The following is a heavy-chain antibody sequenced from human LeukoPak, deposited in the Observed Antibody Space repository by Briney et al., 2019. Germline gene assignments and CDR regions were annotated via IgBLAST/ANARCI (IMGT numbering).Heavy chain of an antibody. J-gene: IGHJ4*02. CDR3: ARHSVHCSSTNCPIDY. V-gene: IGHV1-69*05. D-gene: IGHD2-2*01. CDR1: GGIFSSYA. CDR2: IIPVFGTS. Sequence: ASVKVSCKASGGIFSSYAISWVRQAPGQGLEWMGGIIPVFGTSSYAQKFQGRVTITTDESTSTAYMELSSLRSEDTAVYYCARHSVHCSSTNCPIDYWGQGTLVTVSS.